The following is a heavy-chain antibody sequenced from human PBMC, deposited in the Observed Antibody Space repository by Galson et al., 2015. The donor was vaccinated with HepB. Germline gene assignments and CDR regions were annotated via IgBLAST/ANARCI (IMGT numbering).Heavy chain of an antibody. CDR1: GFTFSSYE. V-gene: IGHV3-48*03. Sequence: SLRLSCAASGFTFSSYEMNWVRQAPGKGLEWVSYISSSGSTIYYADSVKGRFTISRDNAKNSLYLQMNSLRAEDTAVYYCARSPSSSWDWYFDLWGRGTLVTVSS. CDR3: ARSPSSSWDWYFDL. D-gene: IGHD6-13*01. J-gene: IGHJ2*01. CDR2: ISSSGSTI.